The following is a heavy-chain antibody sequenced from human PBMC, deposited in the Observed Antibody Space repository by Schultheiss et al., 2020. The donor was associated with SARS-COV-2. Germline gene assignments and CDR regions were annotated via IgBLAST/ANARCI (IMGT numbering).Heavy chain of an antibody. Sequence: GGSLRLSCAASGFTFSSYEMNWVRQAPGKGLEWVSAISGSGGSTYYADSVKGRFTISGDNSKNTLYLQMNSLRAEDTAVYYCAKDKGDYGDYDYFDYWGQGTLVTVSS. CDR1: GFTFSSYE. CDR2: ISGSGGST. CDR3: AKDKGDYGDYDYFDY. J-gene: IGHJ4*02. D-gene: IGHD4-17*01. V-gene: IGHV3-23*01.